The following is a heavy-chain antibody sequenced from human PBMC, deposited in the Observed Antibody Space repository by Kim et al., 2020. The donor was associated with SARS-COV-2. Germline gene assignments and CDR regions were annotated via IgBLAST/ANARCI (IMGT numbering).Heavy chain of an antibody. CDR2: ISGSGGST. CDR1: GFTFSSYA. V-gene: IGHV3-23*01. CDR3: AKDVRGYSGYDLDY. Sequence: GGSLRLSCAASGFTFSSYAMSWVRQAPGKGLEWVSAISGSGGSTYYADSVKGRFTISRDNSKNTLYLQMNSLRAEDTAVYYCAKDVRGYSGYDLDYWGQGTLVTVSS. J-gene: IGHJ4*02. D-gene: IGHD5-12*01.